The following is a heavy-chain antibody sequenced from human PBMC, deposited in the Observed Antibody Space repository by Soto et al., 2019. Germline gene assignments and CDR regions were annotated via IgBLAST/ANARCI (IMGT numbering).Heavy chain of an antibody. CDR1: GGSIFSSDYY. Sequence: SETLSLTCSVSGGSIFSSDYYWGWIRQAPGKGLEWIGSMSYSGSTLHNPSLRSRVTMSVDTPKSQFSLKLTSVTATDTALYYCTRLVVVATSGYVGFDHWGQGSLVTVS. J-gene: IGHJ4*02. CDR2: MSYSGST. CDR3: TRLVVVATSGYVGFDH. D-gene: IGHD2-15*01. V-gene: IGHV4-39*01.